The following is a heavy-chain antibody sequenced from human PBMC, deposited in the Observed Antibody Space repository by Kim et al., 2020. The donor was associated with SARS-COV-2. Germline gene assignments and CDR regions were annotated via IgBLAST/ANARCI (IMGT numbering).Heavy chain of an antibody. Sequence: AQKFQGWVTMTRDTSISTAYMELSRLRSDDTAVYYCARSLEQQLGPEFDYWGQGTLVTVSS. CDR3: ARSLEQQLGPEFDY. D-gene: IGHD6-13*01. J-gene: IGHJ4*02. V-gene: IGHV1-2*04.